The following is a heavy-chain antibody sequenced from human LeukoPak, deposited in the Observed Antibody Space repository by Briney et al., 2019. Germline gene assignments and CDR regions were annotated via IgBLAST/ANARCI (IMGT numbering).Heavy chain of an antibody. Sequence: SETPSLTCTVSGGSISSGGYYWSWIRQHPGKGLEWIGYIYYSGSTYYNPSLKSRVTISVDTSKNQFSLKLSSVTAADTAVYYCAREWLAGWFDPWGQGTLVTVSS. J-gene: IGHJ5*02. CDR2: IYYSGST. CDR1: GGSISSGGYY. CDR3: AREWLAGWFDP. V-gene: IGHV4-31*03. D-gene: IGHD5-24*01.